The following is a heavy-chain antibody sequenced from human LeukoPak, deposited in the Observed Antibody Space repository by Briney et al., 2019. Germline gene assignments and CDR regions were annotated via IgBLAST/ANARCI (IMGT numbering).Heavy chain of an antibody. CDR2: IYPGGSDT. CDR1: GYSFSSSW. Sequence: GESLKISCKGSGYSFSSSWIGWVRQMPGKGLEWMGIIYPGGSDTKYSPSFQGQVTISVDKSISTAYLQWSSLKASDTAMYYCARLRGWFEVRAFDVWGQGTMVTVSS. CDR3: ARLRGWFEVRAFDV. D-gene: IGHD6-19*01. J-gene: IGHJ3*01. V-gene: IGHV5-51*01.